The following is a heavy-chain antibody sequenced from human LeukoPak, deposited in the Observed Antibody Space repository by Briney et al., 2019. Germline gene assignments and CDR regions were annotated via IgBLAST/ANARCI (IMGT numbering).Heavy chain of an antibody. D-gene: IGHD3-3*01. Sequence: GGSLRLSCAASGFTFSSYSMNWVRQAPGKGLEWVSAISGSGGSTYYADSVKGRFTISRDNSKNTLYLQMNSLRAEDTAVYYCAREFRPRFYYYYGMDVWGQGTTVTVSS. CDR3: AREFRPRFYYYYGMDV. CDR1: GFTFSSYS. J-gene: IGHJ6*02. V-gene: IGHV3-23*01. CDR2: ISGSGGST.